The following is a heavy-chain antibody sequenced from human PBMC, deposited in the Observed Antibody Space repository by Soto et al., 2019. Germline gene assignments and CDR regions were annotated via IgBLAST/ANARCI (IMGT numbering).Heavy chain of an antibody. CDR3: ASGRAAAAKGIRYYYGMDV. V-gene: IGHV5-51*01. CDR2: IYPGDSDT. J-gene: IGHJ6*02. D-gene: IGHD6-13*01. Sequence: GESLKISCKGSGYSFTSYWIGWVRQMPGKGLEWMGIIYPGDSDTRYSPSFQGQVTISADKSISTAYLQWSSLKASDTAMYYCASGRAAAAKGIRYYYGMDVWGQGTTVTVSS. CDR1: GYSFTSYW.